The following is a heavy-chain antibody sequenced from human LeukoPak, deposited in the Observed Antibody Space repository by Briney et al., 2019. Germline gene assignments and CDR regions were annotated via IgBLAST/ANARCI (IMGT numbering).Heavy chain of an antibody. Sequence: ASVKVSCKASGYTFTSYYMHWVRQAPGQGLEWMGIINPSGGSTSYAQKFQGRVTMTRDMSTSTVYMEPSSLRSEDTAVYYCASGTAIAAAGDYWGQGTLVTVSS. CDR1: GYTFTSYY. V-gene: IGHV1-46*01. CDR3: ASGTAIAAAGDY. J-gene: IGHJ4*02. CDR2: INPSGGST. D-gene: IGHD6-13*01.